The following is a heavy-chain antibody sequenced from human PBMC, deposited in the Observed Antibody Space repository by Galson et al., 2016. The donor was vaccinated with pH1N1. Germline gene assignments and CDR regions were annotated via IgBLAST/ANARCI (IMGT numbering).Heavy chain of an antibody. D-gene: IGHD3-9*01. Sequence: ETLSLTCTVSGGSISSHYWSWIRQPPGKGLERIGYIYYSGSTDYNSSLQSRVTITVDTSTNQFSLKLSSLTAADTAVYFCAGGDYDIFDGAHKTLYFYLWGRGTLVTVSS. V-gene: IGHV4-59*11. J-gene: IGHJ2*01. CDR2: IYYSGST. CDR3: AGGDYDIFDGAHKTLYFYL. CDR1: GGSISSHY.